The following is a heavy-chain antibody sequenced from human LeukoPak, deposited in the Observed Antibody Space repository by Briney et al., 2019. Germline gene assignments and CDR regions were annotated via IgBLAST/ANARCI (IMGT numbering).Heavy chain of an antibody. Sequence: PGGSLRLSCAASGFTFSSYAMHWVRQAPGKGLEWVAVISYDGSNKYYADSVKGRFTISRDNSKNTLYLQMNSLRAEDTAVYYCARDPIAVAGPYDYWGQGTLVTVSS. D-gene: IGHD6-19*01. J-gene: IGHJ4*02. V-gene: IGHV3-30-3*01. CDR2: ISYDGSNK. CDR1: GFTFSSYA. CDR3: ARDPIAVAGPYDY.